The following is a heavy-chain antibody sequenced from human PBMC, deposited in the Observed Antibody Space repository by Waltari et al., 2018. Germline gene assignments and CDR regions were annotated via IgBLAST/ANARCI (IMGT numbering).Heavy chain of an antibody. V-gene: IGHV5-51*01. CDR1: GYSFTSYW. Sequence: VQLVQSGAEVKKPGASVKISCKGYGYSFTSYWIGWVRQVPGKGLEWMGIIYPGDSDTRYSPSFQGQVTISADKSISTAYLQWSSLKASDTAMYYCARHEQNSNQNWYFDLWGRGTLVTVSS. J-gene: IGHJ2*01. CDR3: ARHEQNSNQNWYFDL. D-gene: IGHD4-4*01. CDR2: IYPGDSDT.